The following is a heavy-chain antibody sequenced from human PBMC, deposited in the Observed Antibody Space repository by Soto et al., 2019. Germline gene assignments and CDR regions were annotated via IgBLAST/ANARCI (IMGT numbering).Heavy chain of an antibody. J-gene: IGHJ4*02. D-gene: IGHD3-3*01. Sequence: GGSLRLSCDTSGFTFSNYVMTWVRQAPGRGLEWVSSISGSGGSTYYADSVKGRFTISRDNSKNTLYLQMNSLRAEDTAVYYCAKDQSRDPKNYDFWSGYYDYWGQGTLVTVSS. CDR3: AKDQSRDPKNYDFWSGYYDY. CDR1: GFTFSNYV. CDR2: ISGSGGST. V-gene: IGHV3-23*01.